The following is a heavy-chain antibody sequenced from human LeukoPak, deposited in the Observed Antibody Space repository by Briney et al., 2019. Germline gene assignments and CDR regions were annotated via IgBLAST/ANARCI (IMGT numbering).Heavy chain of an antibody. CDR1: GGSISSGGYY. D-gene: IGHD6-13*01. V-gene: IGHV4-31*03. CDR2: IYYSGST. CDR3: ATIAAAGDPNFDY. J-gene: IGHJ4*02. Sequence: SQTLSLTCTVSGGSISSGGYYWSWIRQHPGKGLEWIGYIYYSGSTYYNPSLKSRVTISVDTSKNQFSLKLSSVTAADTAVYYCATIAAAGDPNFDYWGQGTLVTVSS.